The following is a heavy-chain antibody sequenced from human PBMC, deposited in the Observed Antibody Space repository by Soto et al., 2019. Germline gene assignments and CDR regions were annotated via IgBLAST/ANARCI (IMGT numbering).Heavy chain of an antibody. CDR1: GNTFTNFG. D-gene: IGHD2-2*01. Sequence: QCQLVQSGAEVKKPGASVKVSCTASGNTFTNFGVTWVRQAPGQGLEWMGWISAYTDDPNYAQKFQGRVTMTIDTSTSTAYLDLRSLTSDDTAVYYCASVIPGAEAWFDPWGQGTLVTVSS. CDR3: ASVIPGAEAWFDP. V-gene: IGHV1-18*01. CDR2: ISAYTDDP. J-gene: IGHJ5*02.